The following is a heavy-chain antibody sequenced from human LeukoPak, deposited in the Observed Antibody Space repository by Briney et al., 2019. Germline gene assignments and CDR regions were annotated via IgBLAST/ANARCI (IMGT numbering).Heavy chain of an antibody. CDR1: GHTFTVYY. V-gene: IGHV1-2*02. CDR2: INPNSGGT. D-gene: IGHD4-23*01. Sequence: ASVKLSCKSSGHTFTVYYMHWVRQAPGQGLEWMGWINPNSGGTNYAQKFQGRVTMTRDTSISTAYMELSRLRSDDTAVYYCAIVRRWTGPNESWGYYYYYMDVWGKGTTVTVSS. J-gene: IGHJ6*03. CDR3: AIVRRWTGPNESWGYYYYYMDV.